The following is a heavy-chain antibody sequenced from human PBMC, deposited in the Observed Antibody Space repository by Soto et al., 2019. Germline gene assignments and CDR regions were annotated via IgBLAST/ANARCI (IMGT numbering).Heavy chain of an antibody. D-gene: IGHD7-27*01. CDR2: ISAYNGNT. CDR1: GYTFTSFG. J-gene: IGHJ4*02. V-gene: IGHV1-18*01. Sequence: QGHLVQYGAEVKKPGASVKVSCKASGYTFTSFGISWVRQAPGQGLEWMGWISAYNGNTNYAQKVQGRVTMTTDTSTSTAYMELRSLRSDDTAVYYCARDSGNLGNWAYFFDYWGQGTLVTVSS. CDR3: ARDSGNLGNWAYFFDY.